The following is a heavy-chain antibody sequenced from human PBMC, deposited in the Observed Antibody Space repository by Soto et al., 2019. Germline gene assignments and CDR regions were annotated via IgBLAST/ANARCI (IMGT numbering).Heavy chain of an antibody. J-gene: IGHJ6*02. CDR1: GFTFSNSE. CDR2: IRHSAHI. Sequence: PGGSLRLSCVGSGFTFSNSEINWVRQAPGKGLEWISYIRHSAHIYYADAVKGRFTIYRDNAKNSVYLQMNSLRVEDTAVYYCAKEGQLVPPFYYYGMDVWGQGTTVTVSS. V-gene: IGHV3-48*03. D-gene: IGHD6-13*01. CDR3: AKEGQLVPPFYYYGMDV.